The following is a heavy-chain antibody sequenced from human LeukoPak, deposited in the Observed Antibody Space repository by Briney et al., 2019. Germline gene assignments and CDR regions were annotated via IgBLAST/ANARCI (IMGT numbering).Heavy chain of an antibody. V-gene: IGHV1-46*01. CDR1: GYTFTSYY. CDR3: ARAGSLRLAIDY. D-gene: IGHD1-26*01. Sequence: ASVKVSCKASGYTFTSYYMHWVRQAPGQGLEWMGIINPSGGSTSYAQKFQGRVTMTRDMSTSTVYMELSSLRSEDTAVYYCARAGSLRLAIDYWGQGTLVTVSS. CDR2: INPSGGST. J-gene: IGHJ4*02.